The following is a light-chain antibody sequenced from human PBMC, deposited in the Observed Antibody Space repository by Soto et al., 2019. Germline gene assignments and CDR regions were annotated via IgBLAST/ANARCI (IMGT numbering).Light chain of an antibody. Sequence: DIVMTQSPDSLAVSLGERATINCKSSQSVLYSSNNKNYLAWYQQKPGQPPKLLIYWASTRESGVPDRFSGSGSGKDFPHTNSTLQAEDVEFYYLKKYYSPPLPLGGGTRVEIK. CDR1: QSVLYSSNNKNY. CDR3: KKYYSPPLP. J-gene: IGKJ4*01. V-gene: IGKV4-1*01. CDR2: WAS.